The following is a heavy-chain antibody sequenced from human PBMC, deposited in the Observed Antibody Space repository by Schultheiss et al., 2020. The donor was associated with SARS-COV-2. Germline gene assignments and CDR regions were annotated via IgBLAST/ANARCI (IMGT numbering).Heavy chain of an antibody. CDR2: IYYSGST. D-gene: IGHD2-15*01. V-gene: IGHV4-59*12. CDR3: ARDGVVVVAATRLYWYFDL. Sequence: SETLSLTCTVSGGSISSYYWGWIRQPPGKGLEWIGYIYYSGSTLYHPSLKSRVTISVDTSKNQFSLKLSSVTAADTAVYYCARDGVVVVAATRLYWYFDLWGRGTLVTVSS. CDR1: GGSISSYY. J-gene: IGHJ2*01.